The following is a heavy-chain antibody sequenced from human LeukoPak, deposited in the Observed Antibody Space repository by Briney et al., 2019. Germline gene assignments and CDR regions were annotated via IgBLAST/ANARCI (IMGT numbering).Heavy chain of an antibody. CDR2: IIPIFGTA. D-gene: IGHD1-26*01. V-gene: IGHV1-69*13. CDR3: ARDRRIVGAPPTGNWFDP. Sequence: GASVKVSCKASGGTFSSYAISWVRQAPGQGLEWMGGIIPIFGTANYAQKFQGRVTITADESTSTAYMELSSLRSEDTAVYYCARDRRIVGAPPTGNWFDPWGQGTLVTVSS. J-gene: IGHJ5*02. CDR1: GGTFSSYA.